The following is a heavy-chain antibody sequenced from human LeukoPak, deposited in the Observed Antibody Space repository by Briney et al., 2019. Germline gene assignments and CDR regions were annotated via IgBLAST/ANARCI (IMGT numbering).Heavy chain of an antibody. Sequence: GGSLRLSCAASGFTFSSYSMNWVRQAPGKGVEWVSSISSSSSYIYYADSVKGRFTISRDNAKNSLYLQMNSLRAEDTAVYYCARGGFEDYYDSSGYYYSPYYFDYWGQGTLVTVSS. CDR2: ISSSSSYI. V-gene: IGHV3-21*01. J-gene: IGHJ4*02. CDR3: ARGGFEDYYDSSGYYYSPYYFDY. D-gene: IGHD3-22*01. CDR1: GFTFSSYS.